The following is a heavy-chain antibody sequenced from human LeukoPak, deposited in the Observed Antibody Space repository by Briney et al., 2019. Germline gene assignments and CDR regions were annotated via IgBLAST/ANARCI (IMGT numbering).Heavy chain of an antibody. D-gene: IGHD3-9*01. CDR2: INPSGGST. CDR1: GYTFTSYY. Sequence: ASVKVSCKASGYTFTSYYIHWVRQAPGQGLEWMGVINPSGGSTSYAPKFQGRVTMTRDTSSSTVYMELSSLRSDDTAIFYCARIGSGYPFDYWGQGTLVTVSS. V-gene: IGHV1-46*01. J-gene: IGHJ4*02. CDR3: ARIGSGYPFDY.